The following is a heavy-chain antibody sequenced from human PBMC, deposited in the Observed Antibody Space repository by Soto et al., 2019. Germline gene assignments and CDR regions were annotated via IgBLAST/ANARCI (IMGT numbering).Heavy chain of an antibody. V-gene: IGHV4-31*03. CDR1: GGSISSGGYY. Sequence: SETLSLTCTVSGGSISSGGYYWSWIRQHPGKGLGWIGYIYYSGSTYYNPSLKSRVTISVDTSKNQFSLKLSSVTAADTAVYYCARAPMRGYCSGGSCYSNWFDPWGQGTLVTVSS. CDR3: ARAPMRGYCSGGSCYSNWFDP. CDR2: IYYSGST. D-gene: IGHD2-15*01. J-gene: IGHJ5*02.